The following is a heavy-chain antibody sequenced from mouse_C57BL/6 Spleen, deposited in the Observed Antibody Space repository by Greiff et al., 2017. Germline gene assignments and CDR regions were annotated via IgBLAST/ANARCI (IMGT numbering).Heavy chain of an antibody. CDR1: GYTFTDYE. J-gene: IGHJ2*01. V-gene: IGHV1-15*01. CDR3: TSSGGRKPYYFDY. CDR2: IDPETGGT. Sequence: VQLQQSGAELVRPGASVTLSCKASGYTFTDYEMHWVKQTPVHGLEWIGAIDPETGGTAYNQKFKGKAILTADKSSSTAYMELRSLTSEDSAVYYCTSSGGRKPYYFDYWGQGTTLTVSS.